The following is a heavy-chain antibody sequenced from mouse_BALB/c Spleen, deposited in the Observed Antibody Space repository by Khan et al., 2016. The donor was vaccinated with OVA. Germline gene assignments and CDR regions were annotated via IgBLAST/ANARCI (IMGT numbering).Heavy chain of an antibody. V-gene: IGHV3-2*02. CDR3: ARDGSRYNYAMDY. CDR2: ISYSGST. CDR1: GYSITSDYA. J-gene: IGHJ4*01. Sequence: EVQLVETGPGLVKPSQSLSLTCTVTGYSITSDYAWNWIRQFPGNKLEWMGYISYSGSTSYNPSLKSRISITRDTSKNQFFLQLNSVTTEDTATYYCARDGSRYNYAMDYWGQGTAATVSS. D-gene: IGHD2-3*01.